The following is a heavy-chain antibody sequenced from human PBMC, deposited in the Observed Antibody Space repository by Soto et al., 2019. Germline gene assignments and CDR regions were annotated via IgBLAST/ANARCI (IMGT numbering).Heavy chain of an antibody. CDR1: GGSISSGDYY. J-gene: IGHJ4*02. D-gene: IGHD3-10*01. Sequence: SETLSLTCTVSGGSISSGDYYWSWIRQPPGKGLEWIGYIYYSGSTYYNPSLKSRVTISVDTSKNQFSLKLSSVTAADTAVYYCARDLGAYYGSGSFGYWGQGTLVTVSS. V-gene: IGHV4-30-4*01. CDR3: ARDLGAYYGSGSFGY. CDR2: IYYSGST.